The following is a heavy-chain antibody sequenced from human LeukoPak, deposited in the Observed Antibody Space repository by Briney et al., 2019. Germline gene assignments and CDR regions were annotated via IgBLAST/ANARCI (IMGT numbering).Heavy chain of an antibody. Sequence: PSETLSLTCTVSGGSISSYYWSRIRQPPGKGLEWIGDIYYSGSTNYNPSLKSRVTISVDTSKNQFSLKLSSVTAADTAVYYCARYSAYDSYSYYYGMDVWGQGTTVTVSS. CDR1: GGSISSYY. CDR2: IYYSGST. CDR3: ARYSAYDSYSYYYGMDV. D-gene: IGHD5-12*01. J-gene: IGHJ6*02. V-gene: IGHV4-59*08.